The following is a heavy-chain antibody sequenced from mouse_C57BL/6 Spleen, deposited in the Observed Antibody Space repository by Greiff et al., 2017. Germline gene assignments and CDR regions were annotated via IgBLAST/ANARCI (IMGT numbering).Heavy chain of an antibody. V-gene: IGHV5-4*01. D-gene: IGHD1-1*01. J-gene: IGHJ4*01. Sequence: DVQLVESGGGLVKPGGSLKLSCAASGFTFSSYAMSWVRQTPEKRLEWVATISDGGSYTYYPDNVKGRFTISRDNAKNNLYLQMSHLKSEDTAMYYCARDLMNYYGSTYAMDYWGQGTSVTVSS. CDR2: ISDGGSYT. CDR1: GFTFSSYA. CDR3: ARDLMNYYGSTYAMDY.